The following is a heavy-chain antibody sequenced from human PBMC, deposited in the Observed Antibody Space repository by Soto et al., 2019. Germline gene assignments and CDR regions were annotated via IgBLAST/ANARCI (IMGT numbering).Heavy chain of an antibody. CDR1: GGSIDSTNW. D-gene: IGHD3-22*01. J-gene: IGHJ4*02. V-gene: IGHV4-4*02. Sequence: QVQLQESGPGLVKPSGTLSLTCAVSGGSIDSTNWWSWVRQPPGKGLEWIGEIYHSGSTNYNPSLKSRATMSIDKSKNQFSLKLSSLTAADTAVYYCARVEGYYYDSSIDYWGQGTLVTVSS. CDR2: IYHSGST. CDR3: ARVEGYYYDSSIDY.